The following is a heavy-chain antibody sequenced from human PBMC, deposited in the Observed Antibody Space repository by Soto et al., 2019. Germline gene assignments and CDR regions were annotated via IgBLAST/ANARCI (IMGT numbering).Heavy chain of an antibody. J-gene: IGHJ4*02. CDR3: TARAQNLPPPSNYDY. Sequence: GGSLRLSCAASGFTFSNAWMNWVRQAPGKGLEWVGRIKSKTDGGTTDYAAPAKGRFTISRDDSKNTLYLQMNSLKTEDTAVYYCTARAQNLPPPSNYDYWGQGTLVTVSS. V-gene: IGHV3-15*07. CDR1: GFTFSNAW. D-gene: IGHD4-4*01. CDR2: IKSKTDGGTT.